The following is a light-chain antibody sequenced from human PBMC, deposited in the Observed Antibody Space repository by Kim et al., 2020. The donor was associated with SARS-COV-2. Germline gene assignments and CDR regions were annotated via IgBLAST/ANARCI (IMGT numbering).Light chain of an antibody. J-gene: IGKJ1*01. CDR3: MQALQSPWT. CDR1: QSLLHSTGYNY. CDR2: LAS. Sequence: IVMSQSPLSLPVTPGESASISCRSSQSLLHSTGYNYLHWYLQKPGQSPHLLISLASNRASGVPDRFSGSGSGTYFTLKISKVEAEDVGVYYCMQALQSPWTFGQGTKVDIK. V-gene: IGKV2-28*01.